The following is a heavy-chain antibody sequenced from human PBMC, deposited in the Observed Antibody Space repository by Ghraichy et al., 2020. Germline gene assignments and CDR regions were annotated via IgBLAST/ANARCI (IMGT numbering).Heavy chain of an antibody. Sequence: GSLRLSCAASGFTFSDYSVHWVRQATGRGLEWVSSISSRSTYIYYADSVKGRFTISRDNAKNSLNLQMSSLRAEDTGVYYCARDRMDIIVVPADYYYYAMDVWGHGTTVTVSS. CDR2: ISSRSTYI. J-gene: IGHJ6*02. CDR1: GFTFSDYS. CDR3: ARDRMDIIVVPADYYYYAMDV. V-gene: IGHV3-21*06. D-gene: IGHD2-2*03.